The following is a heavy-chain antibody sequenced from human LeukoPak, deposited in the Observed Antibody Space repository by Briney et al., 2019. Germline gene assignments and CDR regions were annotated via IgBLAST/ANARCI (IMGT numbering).Heavy chain of an antibody. J-gene: IGHJ4*02. CDR1: GFTFSSFG. D-gene: IGHD3-10*01. V-gene: IGHV3-48*01. CDR2: IGSGSSAI. Sequence: GGSLRLSCVASGFTFSSFGMNWVRQAPGKGLKWVSYIGSGSSAIHYADSVKGRFTIFRDNAKNSLYLQMNSLRGEDTAVYYCARDRDYYNYFEYWGQGTLVTVSS. CDR3: ARDRDYYNYFEY.